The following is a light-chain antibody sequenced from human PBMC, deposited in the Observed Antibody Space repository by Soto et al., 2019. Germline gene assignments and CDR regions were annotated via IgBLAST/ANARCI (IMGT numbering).Light chain of an antibody. J-gene: IGKJ1*01. CDR1: QSVSSSH. Sequence: EIVLTQSPGTLSLSPGARAPLSCRASQSVSSSHLAWYQQKRGQAPRLLIHGASNRATGIPDRFSGSGSGTDFTLTITRLEPEDFAVYYCQQYGGSPRTFGQGTKVDI. V-gene: IGKV3-20*01. CDR3: QQYGGSPRT. CDR2: GAS.